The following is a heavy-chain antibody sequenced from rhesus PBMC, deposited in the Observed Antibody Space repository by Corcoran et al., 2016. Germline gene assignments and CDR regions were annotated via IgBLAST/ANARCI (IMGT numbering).Heavy chain of an antibody. D-gene: IGHD3-3*01. V-gene: IGHV4-165*01. Sequence: QLQLQESGPGLVKPSETLSLTCAVSGGSISGYWWRWIRQAPGKGLEWIGRIDSSGNTHYNPSLKSRVTISRDTSKNHFSLNLSSVTAADTALFYCVREWTYWGQGVLVTVSS. CDR2: IDSSGNT. CDR1: GGSISGYW. CDR3: VREWTY. J-gene: IGHJ4*01.